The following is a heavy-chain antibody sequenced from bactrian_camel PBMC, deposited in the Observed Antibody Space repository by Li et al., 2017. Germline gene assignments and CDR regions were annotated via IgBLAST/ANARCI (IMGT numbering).Heavy chain of an antibody. D-gene: IGHD2*01. CDR3: AAFCSGGYWSFKY. CDR1: GYTYSTYC. V-gene: IGHV3S53*01. CDR2: IDSTGTT. Sequence: HVQLVESGGESVQARGSLRLSCAASGYTYSTYCMAWFRQAPGKEREGVAAIDSTGTTSYPDSVKGRFAISRDNAKNTVYLQMNSLKPEDTAMYYCAAFCSGGYWSFKYWGQGTQVTVS. J-gene: IGHJ4*01.